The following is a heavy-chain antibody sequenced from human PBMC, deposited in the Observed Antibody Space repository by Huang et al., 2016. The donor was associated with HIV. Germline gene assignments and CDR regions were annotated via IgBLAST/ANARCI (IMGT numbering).Heavy chain of an antibody. CDR1: GYSFASYD. V-gene: IGHV1-8*01. Sequence: QVQLVQSGAEVRKPGASVKVSCEASGYSFASYDINWVREATGQGLGWMGRMNPNSGNTGYAQKCQGRVTMTRNTSISTAYMELSSLRSEDTAKYFCVRGWYIAALPYFDYWGQGTLVTVSS. CDR2: MNPNSGNT. CDR3: VRGWYIAALPYFDY. D-gene: IGHD6-6*01. J-gene: IGHJ4*02.